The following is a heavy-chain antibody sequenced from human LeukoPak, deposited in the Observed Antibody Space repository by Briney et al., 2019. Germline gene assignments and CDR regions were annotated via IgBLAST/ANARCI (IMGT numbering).Heavy chain of an antibody. J-gene: IGHJ6*02. D-gene: IGHD2-15*01. CDR3: AKGVVAATFPNCYGMDV. Sequence: GGSLRLSCAASGVTPRGFAMNWVRQTPGKGLEWISDICGSGGSRYYVDSVKGRFTISRDNSKNTLYLQMNSLRAEDTAIYYCAKGVVAATFPNCYGMDVWGQGTTVTVSS. CDR2: ICGSGGSR. V-gene: IGHV3-23*01. CDR1: GVTPRGFA.